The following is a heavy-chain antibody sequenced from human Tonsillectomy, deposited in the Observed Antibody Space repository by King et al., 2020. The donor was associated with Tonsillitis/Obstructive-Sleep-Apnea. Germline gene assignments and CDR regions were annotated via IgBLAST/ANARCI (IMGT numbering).Heavy chain of an antibody. V-gene: IGHV3-33*01. J-gene: IGHJ4*02. CDR1: GFTFSSYG. Sequence: VQLVESGGGVVQPGRSLRLSCAASGFTFSSYGMHWVRQAPGKGLEWVAVIWYDGSNKYYADSVKGRFTISRDNYKHTLYLQMNSLIAEDTAVYYCARGYSTNSGVFDYWGQGTLVSVSS. CDR3: ARGYSTNSGVFDY. D-gene: IGHD4-11*01. CDR2: IWYDGSNK.